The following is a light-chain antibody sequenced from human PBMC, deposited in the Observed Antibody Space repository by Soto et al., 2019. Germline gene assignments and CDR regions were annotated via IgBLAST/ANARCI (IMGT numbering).Light chain of an antibody. CDR1: NIGIKS. CDR3: HVWDSGTDQGV. CDR2: DDS. Sequence: VLTQPPSVSVAPGQTARITCGGTNIGIKSVHWYQQKPGQAPVLVVYDDSDRPSGIPERFSGSNSGNTATLTISRVEGGDEADYYCHVWDSGTDQGVFGGGTKVTVL. V-gene: IGLV3-21*02. J-gene: IGLJ2*01.